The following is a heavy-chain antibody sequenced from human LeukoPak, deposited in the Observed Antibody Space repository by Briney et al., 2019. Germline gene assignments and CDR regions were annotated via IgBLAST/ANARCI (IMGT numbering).Heavy chain of an antibody. CDR2: IYYSGST. Sequence: ASETLSLTCTVSGGSISSSSYYWGWIRQPPGKGLEWIGSIYYSGSTYYNPSLKSRVTISVDTPKNQFSLKLSSVTAADTAVYYCARSITMIVVVINGFDPWGQGTLVTVSS. J-gene: IGHJ5*02. D-gene: IGHD3-22*01. CDR3: ARSITMIVVVINGFDP. V-gene: IGHV4-39*01. CDR1: GGSISSSSYY.